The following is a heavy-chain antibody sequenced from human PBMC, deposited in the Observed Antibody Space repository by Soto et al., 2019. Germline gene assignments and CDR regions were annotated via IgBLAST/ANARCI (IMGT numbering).Heavy chain of an antibody. D-gene: IGHD3-9*01. CDR2: ISCSGGST. CDR1: GFTFSSCA. J-gene: IGHJ4*02. Sequence: GGSLRLSCAASGFTFSSCAMSWVRQAPGKGLEWVSSISCSGGSTYYADSVKVRFTISIDNSNKTLYLQMKSLIAEDTAVYYCAKNILPVYSPFHXWGQGTLVTVSX. V-gene: IGHV3-23*01. CDR3: AKNILPVYSPFHX.